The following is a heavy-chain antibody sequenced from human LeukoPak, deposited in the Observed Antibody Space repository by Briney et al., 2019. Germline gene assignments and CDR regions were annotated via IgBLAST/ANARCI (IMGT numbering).Heavy chain of an antibody. CDR3: VRGTYSSRYNWFDP. Sequence: PSETLSLTCTVSGGSISSYYWSWIRQAAGKGLEWIGHIYTSGSTKYNPSLKGRVTMSVDKSKNQYSLKVRSVTAADTAVYYCVRGTYSSRYNWFDPWGQGTLVTVSS. CDR2: IYTSGST. V-gene: IGHV4-4*07. J-gene: IGHJ5*02. D-gene: IGHD6-19*01. CDR1: GGSISSYY.